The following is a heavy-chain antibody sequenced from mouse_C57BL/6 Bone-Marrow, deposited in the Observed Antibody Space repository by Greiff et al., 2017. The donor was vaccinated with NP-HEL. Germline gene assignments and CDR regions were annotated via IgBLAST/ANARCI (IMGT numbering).Heavy chain of an antibody. D-gene: IGHD1-1*01. Sequence: EVQLQQSGTVLARPGASVKMSCKTSGYTFTSYWMHWVKQRPGQGLEWIGAIYPGNSDTSYNQKFKGKAKLTAVTSASTAYMELSSLTNEDSAVYYCTRSPRFITTVVATPRLDYWGQGTTLTVSS. J-gene: IGHJ2*01. CDR1: GYTFTSYW. V-gene: IGHV1-5*01. CDR3: TRSPRFITTVVATPRLDY. CDR2: IYPGNSDT.